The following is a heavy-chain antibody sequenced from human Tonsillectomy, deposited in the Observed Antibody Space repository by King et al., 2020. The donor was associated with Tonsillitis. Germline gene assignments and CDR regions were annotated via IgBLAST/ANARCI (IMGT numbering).Heavy chain of an antibody. Sequence: VQLVESGGGLVQPGRSLRLSCAASGFIFDDYAMHWVRQAPGKGLEWVSGISWNSGSIGYADSVKGRFTISRDNAKNSLYLQMNSLRAEDTALYYCAKDRGYCYGNTNFDYWGQGTLVTVSS. CDR1: GFIFDDYA. V-gene: IGHV3-9*01. CDR2: ISWNSGSI. CDR3: AKDRGYCYGNTNFDY. D-gene: IGHD5-18*01. J-gene: IGHJ4*02.